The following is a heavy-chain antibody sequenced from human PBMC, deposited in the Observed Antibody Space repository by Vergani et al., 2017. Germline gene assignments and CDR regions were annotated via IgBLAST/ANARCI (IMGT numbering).Heavy chain of an antibody. J-gene: IGHJ4*02. CDR2: IYSGGST. V-gene: IGHV3-53*04. CDR3: ARGPRNYYGSGSXPPS. Sequence: EVQLVESGGGLVQPGGSLRLSCAASGFTVSSNYMSWVRQAPGKGLEWVSVIYSGGSTYYADSVKGRFTISRHNSKNTLYLQMNSLRAEDTAVYYCARGPRNYYGSGSXPPSWGQGTLVTVSS. D-gene: IGHD3-10*01. CDR1: GFTVSSNY.